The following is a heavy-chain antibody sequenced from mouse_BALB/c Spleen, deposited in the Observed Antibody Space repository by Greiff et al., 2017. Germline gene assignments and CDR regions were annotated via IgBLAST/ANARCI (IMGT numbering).Heavy chain of an antibody. V-gene: IGHV5-12-1*01. J-gene: IGHJ2*01. Sequence: EVQLVESGGGLVKPGGSLKLSCAASGFAFSSYDMSWVRQTPEKRLEWVAYISSGGGSTYYPDTVKGRFTISRDNAKNTLYLQMSSLKSEDTAMYYCARHGPVSYYFDYWGQGTTLTVSS. CDR3: ARHGPVSYYFDY. CDR1: GFAFSSYD. CDR2: ISSGGGST.